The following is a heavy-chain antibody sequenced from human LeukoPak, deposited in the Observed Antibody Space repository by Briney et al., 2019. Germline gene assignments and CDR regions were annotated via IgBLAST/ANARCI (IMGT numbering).Heavy chain of an antibody. CDR2: IYPGDSDT. V-gene: IGHV5-51*01. D-gene: IGHD5-24*01. Sequence: GESLKISCKGSGYSFTSYWIGWVRQMPGKGLEWLGIIYPGDSDTRYSPSIQGQVTISADKSISTAYLQWSSLKASDTAMYYCARHAKGPGWDGYNPLLGYWGQGTLVTVSS. CDR3: ARHAKGPGWDGYNPLLGY. CDR1: GYSFTSYW. J-gene: IGHJ4*02.